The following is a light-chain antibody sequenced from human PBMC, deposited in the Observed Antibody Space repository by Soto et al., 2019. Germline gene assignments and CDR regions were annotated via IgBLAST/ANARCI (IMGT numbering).Light chain of an antibody. CDR1: SSDVGGYNY. Sequence: QSVLTQPASVSGSPGQSITISCTGTSSDVGGYNYVSWYQQHPGKGPKLVIYEVSNRPSGVSNRFSGSKSGNTATLTISGLQAEDEADYSCSSSTSTTKRVFGNGTKVTV. V-gene: IGLV2-14*03. J-gene: IGLJ1*01. CDR2: EVS. CDR3: SSSTSTTKRV.